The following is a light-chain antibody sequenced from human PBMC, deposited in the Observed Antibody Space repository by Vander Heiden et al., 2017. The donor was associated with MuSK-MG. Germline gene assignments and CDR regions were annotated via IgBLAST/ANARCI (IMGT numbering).Light chain of an antibody. V-gene: IGKV1-39*01. CDR2: SSS. CDR1: QSVSTS. J-gene: IGKJ3*01. Sequence: DMQMTHSPSSLRSSVGDRVSITCRASQSVSTSLNWYQQKPGRAPKLLIYSSSRLQNGVPSRFSGTGGGTDFTLTSTGLQHEGFGNYYGQQSHSTLSCGHGTRVDIK. CDR3: QQSHSTLS.